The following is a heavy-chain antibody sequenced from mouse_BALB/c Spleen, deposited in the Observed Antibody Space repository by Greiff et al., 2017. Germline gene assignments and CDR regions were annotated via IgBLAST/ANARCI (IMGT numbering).Heavy chain of an antibody. CDR3: AREDYGNGYAMDY. Sequence: QVQLQQSGPGLVAPSQSLSITCTVSGFSLTGYGVNWVRQPPGKGLEWLGMIWGDGSTDYNSALKSRLSISKDNSKSQVFLKMNSLQTDDTARYYCAREDYGNGYAMDYWGQGTSVTVSA. CDR2: IWGDGST. J-gene: IGHJ4*01. CDR1: GFSLTGYG. D-gene: IGHD2-1*01. V-gene: IGHV2-6-7*01.